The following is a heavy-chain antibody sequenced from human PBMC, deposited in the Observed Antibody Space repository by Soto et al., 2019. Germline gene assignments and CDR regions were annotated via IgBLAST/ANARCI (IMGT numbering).Heavy chain of an antibody. J-gene: IGHJ2*01. V-gene: IGHV3-53*01. CDR1: GFTVSSNY. CDR3: ARVSKKGIVGALWYFDL. D-gene: IGHD1-26*01. Sequence: QPGGSLRLSCAASGFTVSSNYMSWVRQAPGKGLEWVSVIYSGGSTYYADSVKGRFTISRDNSKNTLYLQMNSLRAEDTAVYYCARVSKKGIVGALWYFDLWGRGTLVTVSS. CDR2: IYSGGST.